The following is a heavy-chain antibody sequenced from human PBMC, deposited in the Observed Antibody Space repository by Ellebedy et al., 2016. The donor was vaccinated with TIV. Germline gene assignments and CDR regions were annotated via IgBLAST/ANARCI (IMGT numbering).Heavy chain of an antibody. J-gene: IGHJ6*02. CDR1: GFTFRHYY. V-gene: IGHV3-23*01. CDR3: AKRAAAAGSSDYYGMDV. D-gene: IGHD6-13*01. CDR2: ISGSGANT. Sequence: GESLKISCAASGFTFRHYYMTWVRQAPGKGLEWVSSISGSGANTYYADSVKGRFTISRDNSKNTVYLQMNSLRAEDTAVYYCAKRAAAAGSSDYYGMDVWGQGTTVTVAS.